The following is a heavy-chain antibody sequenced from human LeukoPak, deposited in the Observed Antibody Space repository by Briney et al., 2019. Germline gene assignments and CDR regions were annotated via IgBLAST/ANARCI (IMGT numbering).Heavy chain of an antibody. D-gene: IGHD1-26*01. J-gene: IGHJ4*02. CDR3: ARVEGSSGSPGHFDY. Sequence: SETLSLTCTVSGGSISSYYWSWIRQPPGKGLEWIGYIYYSGSTDYNPSLKSRVTISVDTSKNQFSLKLSSVTAADTAVYYCARVEGSSGSPGHFDYWGQGTLVTVSS. CDR1: GGSISSYY. CDR2: IYYSGST. V-gene: IGHV4-59*01.